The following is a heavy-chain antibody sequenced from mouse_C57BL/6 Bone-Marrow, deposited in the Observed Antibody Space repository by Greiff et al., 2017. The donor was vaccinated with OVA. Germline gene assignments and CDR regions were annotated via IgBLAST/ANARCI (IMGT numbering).Heavy chain of an antibody. CDR2: ISDGGSYT. D-gene: IGHD2-5*01. Sequence: EVKLVESGGGLVKPGGSLKLSCAASGFTFSSYAMSWVRQTPEKRLEWVATISDGGSYTYYPDNVKGRFTISRDNAKNNLYLQMSHLKSEDTAMYYCAREGVYYSNYSAYWGQGTLVTVSA. J-gene: IGHJ3*01. CDR1: GFTFSSYA. CDR3: AREGVYYSNYSAY. V-gene: IGHV5-4*01.